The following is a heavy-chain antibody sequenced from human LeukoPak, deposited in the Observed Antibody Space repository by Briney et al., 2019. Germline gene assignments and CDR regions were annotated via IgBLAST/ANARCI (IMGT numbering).Heavy chain of an antibody. CDR2: IYYNGIT. D-gene: IGHD6-19*01. CDR3: ARMGAVADASANSDY. J-gene: IGHJ4*02. V-gene: IGHV4-59*11. CDR1: DGSISGHY. Sequence: SETLSLTCTVSDGSISGHYWSWIRQPPGKGLEWIGYIYYNGITDYNPSLESRVTISVDMSKNHFSLKLTSVTAADTAMYYCARMGAVADASANSDYWGQGTLVTVSS.